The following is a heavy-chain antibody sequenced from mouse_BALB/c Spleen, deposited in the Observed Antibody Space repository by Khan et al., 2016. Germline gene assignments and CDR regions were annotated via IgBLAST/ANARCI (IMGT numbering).Heavy chain of an antibody. CDR1: GYTFSSYW. V-gene: IGHV1-9*01. Sequence: QVQLQQSGAELMKPGASVKISCKATGYTFSSYWIEWVKQRPGQGLEWIGEILPGSGSTNYNEKFKGKATFTADTSSNTAYMQLSSLTSEDSAVYYCARGLGRGYFDYWGQGTTLTVSS. J-gene: IGHJ2*01. CDR3: ARGLGRGYFDY. CDR2: ILPGSGST.